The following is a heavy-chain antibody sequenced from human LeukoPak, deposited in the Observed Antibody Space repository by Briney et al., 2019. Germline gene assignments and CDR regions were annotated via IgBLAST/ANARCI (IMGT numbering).Heavy chain of an antibody. Sequence: SETLSLTCTVSGASINDYYWSWIRQPPGEGLEWIGYFYSRGNTKYNPSLKSRVTISIDTAKNQLSLKLSSVAPADTAVYYCAGEGGKWFDPWGQGTLVTVSS. CDR3: AGEGGKWFDP. D-gene: IGHD1-26*01. V-gene: IGHV4-59*01. J-gene: IGHJ5*02. CDR2: FYSRGNT. CDR1: GASINDYY.